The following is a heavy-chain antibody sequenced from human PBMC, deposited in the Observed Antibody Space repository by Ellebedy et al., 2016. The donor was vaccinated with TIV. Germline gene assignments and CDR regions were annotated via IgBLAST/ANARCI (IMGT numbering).Heavy chain of an antibody. V-gene: IGHV1-69*13. CDR1: GGTFSSYA. CDR3: ARGLAVDKLDY. Sequence: SVKVSXXASGGTFSSYAISWVRQAPGQGLEWMGGIIPIYGTANYAQKFQGRVTITADESTSTAYMELSSLRSEDTAVYYCARGLAVDKLDYWGQGTLVTVSS. D-gene: IGHD6-19*01. CDR2: IIPIYGTA. J-gene: IGHJ4*02.